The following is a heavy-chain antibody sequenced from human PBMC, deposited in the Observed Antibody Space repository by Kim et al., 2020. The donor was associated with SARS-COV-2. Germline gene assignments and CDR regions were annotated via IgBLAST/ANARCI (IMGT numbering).Heavy chain of an antibody. D-gene: IGHD4-17*01. J-gene: IGHJ6*02. V-gene: IGHV4-31*03. CDR3: ARGTTVLLNYYYGMDV. Sequence: SETLSLTCTVSGGSISSGGYYWSWIRQHPGKGLEWIGYIYYSGSTYYNPSLKSRVTISVDTSKNQFSLKLSSVTAGDTAVYYCARGTTVLLNYYYGMDVWGQGTTVTVSS. CDR1: GGSISSGGYY. CDR2: IYYSGST.